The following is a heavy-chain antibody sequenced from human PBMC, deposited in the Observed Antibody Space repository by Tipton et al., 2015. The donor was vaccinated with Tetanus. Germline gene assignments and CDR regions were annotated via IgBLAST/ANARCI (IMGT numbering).Heavy chain of an antibody. V-gene: IGHV3-15*07. J-gene: IGHJ4*02. D-gene: IGHD1-26*01. Sequence: SLRLSCATSGLFFKNAWINWVRQAPGKGLEWVGRIKSKTDGGTTDYAARVKDRFSVSRDDSKNTLILQMNSLKTEDTAVYYCTTSGIVGSGSRVDYWGRGTRVTVSS. CDR2: IKSKTDGGTT. CDR1: GLFFKNAW. CDR3: TTSGIVGSGSRVDY.